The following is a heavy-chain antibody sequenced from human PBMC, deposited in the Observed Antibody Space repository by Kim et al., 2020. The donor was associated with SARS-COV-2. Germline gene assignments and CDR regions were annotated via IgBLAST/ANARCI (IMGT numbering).Heavy chain of an antibody. J-gene: IGHJ5*02. Sequence: SETLSLTCGVSGDSITNINWWTWVRKPPGKGLEWMGEIYLRGTTNYNPSPKVQVTMSEDNSKTQFSLSLTPVTAPDTPGYFCARCLAESASFSLDAGGQG. CDR2: IYLRGTT. CDR1: GDSITNINW. D-gene: IGHD3-3*02. V-gene: IGHV4-4*02. CDR3: ARCLAESASFSLDA.